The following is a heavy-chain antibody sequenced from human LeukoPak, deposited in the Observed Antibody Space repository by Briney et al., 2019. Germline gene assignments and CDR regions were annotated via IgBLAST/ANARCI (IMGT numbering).Heavy chain of an antibody. V-gene: IGHV1-45*02. Sequence: ASVKVSCKASGYTFTYRYLHWVRQAPGQALEWMGWITPFNGNTNYAQKFQDRVTITRDRSMSTAYMELSSLRSEDTAMYYCAGAGWFGEDNWFDPWGQGTLVTVSS. CDR2: ITPFNGNT. CDR3: AGAGWFGEDNWFDP. D-gene: IGHD3-10*01. J-gene: IGHJ5*02. CDR1: GYTFTYRY.